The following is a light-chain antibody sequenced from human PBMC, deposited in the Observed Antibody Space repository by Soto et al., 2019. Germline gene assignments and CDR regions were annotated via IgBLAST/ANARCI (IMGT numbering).Light chain of an antibody. CDR2: KAS. V-gene: IGKV1-5*03. J-gene: IGKJ1*01. CDR1: QSISSW. CDR3: QQYNSYRRT. Sequence: DIQMTQSPSTLSASVGDRVTITCRASQSISSWLAWYQQQPGKAPKLLIYKASSLESGVPSRFSGSGSGTEFTLTIRRLQPDDFATYYCQQYNSYRRTFGQGTKVEIK.